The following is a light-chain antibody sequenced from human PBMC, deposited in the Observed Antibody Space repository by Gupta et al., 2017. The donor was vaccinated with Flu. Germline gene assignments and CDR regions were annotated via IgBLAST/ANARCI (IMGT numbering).Light chain of an antibody. V-gene: IGKV3-20*01. J-gene: IGKJ2*01. CDR3: QQYEDSPYA. Sequence: GERATLSCRASHSVSSTYFAWYQQKPGQAPRLLIYGASSRTTGIPDRFSGSGSGTDFTLTISRLEPEDSAVYYCQQYEDSPYAFGQGTKLEIK. CDR2: GAS. CDR1: HSVSSTY.